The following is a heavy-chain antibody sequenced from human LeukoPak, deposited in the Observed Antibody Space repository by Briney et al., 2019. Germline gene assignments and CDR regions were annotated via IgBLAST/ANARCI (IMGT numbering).Heavy chain of an antibody. V-gene: IGHV4-39*02. D-gene: IGHD1-1*01. CDR2: VYYSGGT. Sequence: PSETLSLTCAVSGASISSGIHYWGWVRQPPGKGLEWIGSVYYSGGTYYNPSLESRLTISVDTSNNRFSLKLKSVTAADTAVFYCARVATGSTTLDSRGQGILVTVSS. CDR1: GASISSGIHY. J-gene: IGHJ5*01. CDR3: ARVATGSTTLDS.